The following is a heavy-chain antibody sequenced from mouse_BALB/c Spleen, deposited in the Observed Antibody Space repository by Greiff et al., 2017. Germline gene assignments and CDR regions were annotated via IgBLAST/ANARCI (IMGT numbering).Heavy chain of an antibody. CDR3: ATPAYYGNYPY. D-gene: IGHD2-10*01. Sequence: EVKLMESGPDLVKPSQSLSLTCTVTGYSITSGYRWHWIRQFPGNKLEWMGYIHYSGSTNYNPSLKSRISITRDTSKNQFFLQLNSVTTEDTATYYCATPAYYGNYPYWGQGTSVTVSS. CDR2: IHYSGST. CDR1: GYSITSGYR. V-gene: IGHV3-1*02. J-gene: IGHJ4*01.